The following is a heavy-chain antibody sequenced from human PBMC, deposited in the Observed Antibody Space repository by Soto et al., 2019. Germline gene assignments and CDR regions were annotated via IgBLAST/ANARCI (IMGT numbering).Heavy chain of an antibody. V-gene: IGHV1-3*04. CDR1: GYSFTSYH. J-gene: IGHJ4*02. CDR2: INTADGVT. Sequence: ASVKVSCKASGYSFTSYHIHWVRQAPGQGLEWMGWINTADGVTRYSQKFQDRVTITRDTSTSTAHMEVSSLKSEDTAMYYCARDLSGDGNSYFDYWGQGALVTVSS. CDR3: ARDLSGDGNSYFDY. D-gene: IGHD1-7*01.